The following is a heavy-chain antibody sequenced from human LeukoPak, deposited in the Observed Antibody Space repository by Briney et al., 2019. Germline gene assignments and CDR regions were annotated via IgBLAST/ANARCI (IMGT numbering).Heavy chain of an antibody. Sequence: GGSLRLSCAASGFTVSSNYMSWVRQAPGKGLEWVSVIYSGGSTYYADSVKGRFTISRDNSKNTLYLQMNSLRAEDTAVYYCAKGALGYCSGGSCHYYFDYWGQGTLVTVSS. J-gene: IGHJ4*02. CDR1: GFTVSSNY. D-gene: IGHD2-15*01. CDR3: AKGALGYCSGGSCHYYFDY. V-gene: IGHV3-53*01. CDR2: IYSGGST.